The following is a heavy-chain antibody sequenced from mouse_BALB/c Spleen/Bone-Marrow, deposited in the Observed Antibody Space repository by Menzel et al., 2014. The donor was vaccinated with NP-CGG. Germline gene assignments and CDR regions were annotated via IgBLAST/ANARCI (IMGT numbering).Heavy chain of an antibody. CDR2: ISSLAYSI. J-gene: IGHJ4*01. Sequence: EVQVVESGGGLVQPGGSRKLSCAAPGFTFSDYGMAWVRLSPGKGPEWVAFISSLAYSIYYADTVTGRFTISRENAKNTLYLEMSSLWSEDTAMYYCARGQGATGAMDYWGQGTSVTVSS. V-gene: IGHV5-15*02. CDR3: ARGQGATGAMDY. CDR1: GFTFSDYG. D-gene: IGHD3-1*01.